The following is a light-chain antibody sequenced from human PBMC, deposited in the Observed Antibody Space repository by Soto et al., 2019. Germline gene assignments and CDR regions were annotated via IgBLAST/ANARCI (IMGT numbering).Light chain of an antibody. CDR2: EVS. V-gene: IGLV2-8*01. J-gene: IGLJ7*01. CDR3: SSYAGSNHWV. CDR1: SSDVGGYNY. Sequence: QSVLTQPPSASGSPGQSVTISCTGTSSDVGGYNYVSWYQQHPGKAPKLMIYEVSKRPSGVPDRVSGSKSGNTASLTVSGLQAEDEADYYCSSYAGSNHWVFGGGTQLTVL.